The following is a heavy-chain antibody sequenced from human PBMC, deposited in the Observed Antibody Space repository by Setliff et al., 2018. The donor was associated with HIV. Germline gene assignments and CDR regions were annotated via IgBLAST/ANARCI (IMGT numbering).Heavy chain of an antibody. CDR3: ARGAWYSSGWYSSRYMDV. CDR2: MNPNSGNT. V-gene: IGHV1-8*02. D-gene: IGHD6-19*01. J-gene: IGHJ6*03. CDR1: GDMPITYA. Sequence: ASVKVSCKASGDMPITYAITWVRQATGQGLEWMGWMNPNSGNTGYAQKFQGRVTMTRDTPISTAYMELSSLRSDDTAVYYCARGAWYSSGWYSSRYMDVWGKGTTVTVSS.